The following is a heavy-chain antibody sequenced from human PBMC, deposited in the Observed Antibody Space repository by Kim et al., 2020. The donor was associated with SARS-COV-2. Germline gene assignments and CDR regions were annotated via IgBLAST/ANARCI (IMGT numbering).Heavy chain of an antibody. V-gene: IGHV5-51*01. CDR3: ARHGPFCGGDCYGMDV. D-gene: IGHD2-21*01. Sequence: GESLKISCKGSGYSFTSYWIGWVRQMPGKGLEWMGIIYPGDSDTRYSPSFQGQVTISADKSISTAYLQWSSLKASDTAMYYCARHGPFCGGDCYGMDVWGQGTTVTVSS. CDR2: IYPGDSDT. CDR1: GYSFTSYW. J-gene: IGHJ6*02.